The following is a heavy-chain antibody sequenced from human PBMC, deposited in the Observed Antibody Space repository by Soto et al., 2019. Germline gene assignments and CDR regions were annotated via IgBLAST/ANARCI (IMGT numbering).Heavy chain of an antibody. CDR1: GFTLSNYW. Sequence: SLRLSCAASGFTLSNYWMNWVRQAPGKGLEWVANIKQDGSEKYYVDSVKGRFFISRDNAKNSLYLQLNSLRVEDTAVYYCARDADASGWYHYGMDVWGQGTLVTVSS. V-gene: IGHV3-7*01. J-gene: IGHJ6*02. CDR2: IKQDGSEK. CDR3: ARDADASGWYHYGMDV. D-gene: IGHD6-19*01.